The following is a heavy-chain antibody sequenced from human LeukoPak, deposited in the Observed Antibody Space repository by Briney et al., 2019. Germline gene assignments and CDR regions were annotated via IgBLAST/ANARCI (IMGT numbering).Heavy chain of an antibody. D-gene: IGHD6-19*01. CDR1: GGSISSYY. J-gene: IGHJ4*02. CDR3: ATSLTGSSGWGYYFDY. CDR2: IYYSGST. Sequence: SETLSLTCTVSGGSISSYYWSWIRQPPGKGLEWIGYIYYSGSTNYNPSLKSRVTISVDTSKNQFSLKLSSVTAADTAVYYCATSLTGSSGWGYYFDYWGQGTLVTVSS. V-gene: IGHV4-59*01.